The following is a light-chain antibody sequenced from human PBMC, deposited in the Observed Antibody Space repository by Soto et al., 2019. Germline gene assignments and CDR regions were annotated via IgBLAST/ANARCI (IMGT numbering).Light chain of an antibody. CDR3: SSYTSSSTRV. CDR2: DVS. Sequence: SVLTQPASGSGSPGQSITISRTGNSRAVVGYKYVSWYQQHPGEAPKLMIYDVSNRPSGVSNRFSGSKSGNTASLTISGLQAEDEADYYCSSYTSSSTRVFGTGTKVTVL. V-gene: IGLV2-14*01. CDR1: SRAVVGYKY. J-gene: IGLJ1*01.